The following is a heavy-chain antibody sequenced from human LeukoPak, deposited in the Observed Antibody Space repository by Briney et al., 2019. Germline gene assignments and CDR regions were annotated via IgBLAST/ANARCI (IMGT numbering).Heavy chain of an antibody. Sequence: GGSLRLSCAASGFTFSTYRMNWVRQAPGKGLEWVSSISSNSNYIYYSDSVKGRFTISRDNAKNSLYLQMNSLRAEDTAVYFCASLSSNWADGAFDVWGQGTMVTVSS. V-gene: IGHV3-21*01. CDR1: GFTFSTYR. D-gene: IGHD6-13*01. CDR3: ASLSSNWADGAFDV. CDR2: ISSNSNYI. J-gene: IGHJ3*01.